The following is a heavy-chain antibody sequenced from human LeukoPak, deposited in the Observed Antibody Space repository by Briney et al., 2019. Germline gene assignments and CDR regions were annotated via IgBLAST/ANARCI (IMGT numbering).Heavy chain of an antibody. D-gene: IGHD1-26*01. V-gene: IGHV3-7*01. CDR1: GFTFSSYW. J-gene: IGHJ6*03. Sequence: PGGSLRLSCAASGFTFSSYWMSWVRQAPGKGLEWVANIKQDGSEKYYVDSVKGRFTISRDNSKNTLYLQMNSLRAEDTAVYYCARVYKSGSYYYYYYMDVWGKGTTVTVSS. CDR2: IKQDGSEK. CDR3: ARVYKSGSYYYYYYMDV.